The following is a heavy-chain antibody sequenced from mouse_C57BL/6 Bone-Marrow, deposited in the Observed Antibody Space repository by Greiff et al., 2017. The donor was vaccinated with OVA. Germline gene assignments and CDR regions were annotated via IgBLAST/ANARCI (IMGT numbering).Heavy chain of an antibody. CDR3: ARRWLHMDY. J-gene: IGHJ4*01. V-gene: IGHV5-4*03. Sequence: VQLQESGGGLVKPGGSLKLSCAASGFTFSSYAMSWVRQTPEKRLEWVATISDGGSYTYYPDNVKGRVTISRDNAKNNLYLQMSHLKSEDTAMYYCARRWLHMDYWGQGTSVTVSS. D-gene: IGHD2-2*01. CDR1: GFTFSSYA. CDR2: ISDGGSYT.